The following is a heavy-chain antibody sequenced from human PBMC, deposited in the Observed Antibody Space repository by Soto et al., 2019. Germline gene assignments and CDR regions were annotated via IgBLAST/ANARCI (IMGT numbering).Heavy chain of an antibody. CDR3: ARGGGVVVAAIDAFDI. Sequence: SETLSLTCAVSGGSISSSNWWSWVRQPPGKGLEWIGEIYHSGSTNYNPSLKSRVTISVDTSKNQFSLKLSSVTAADTAVYYCARGGGVVVAAIDAFDIWGQGTMVTVS. CDR1: GGSISSSNW. CDR2: IYHSGST. D-gene: IGHD2-15*01. V-gene: IGHV4-4*02. J-gene: IGHJ3*02.